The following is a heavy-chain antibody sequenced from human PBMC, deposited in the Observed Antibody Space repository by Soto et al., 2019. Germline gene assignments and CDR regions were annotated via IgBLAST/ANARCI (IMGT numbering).Heavy chain of an antibody. Sequence: SETLSLTCTVSGGSISSGDYYWSWIRQPPGKGLEWIGYIYYSGSTYYNPSLKSRVTISVDTSKNQFSLKLSSVTAADAAVYYCARDGRRVPAAPGFDPWGQGTLVTVSS. D-gene: IGHD2-2*01. V-gene: IGHV4-30-4*01. CDR3: ARDGRRVPAAPGFDP. CDR2: IYYSGST. CDR1: GGSISSGDYY. J-gene: IGHJ5*02.